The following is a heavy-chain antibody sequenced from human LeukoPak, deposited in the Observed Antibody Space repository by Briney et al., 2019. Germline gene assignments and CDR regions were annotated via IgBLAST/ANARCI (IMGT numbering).Heavy chain of an antibody. J-gene: IGHJ3*02. V-gene: IGHV3-23*01. Sequence: GGSLRLSCAASGFXFSSYVISWVRQAPGKGLEWVSAISGSGGSTYFPDSVKGRFTISRDNSKSTLHLQMNSLRAEDTALYYCAKGPSGSYYGFDMWGQGTMVTVSS. D-gene: IGHD3-10*01. CDR2: ISGSGGST. CDR3: AKGPSGSYYGFDM. CDR1: GFXFSSYV.